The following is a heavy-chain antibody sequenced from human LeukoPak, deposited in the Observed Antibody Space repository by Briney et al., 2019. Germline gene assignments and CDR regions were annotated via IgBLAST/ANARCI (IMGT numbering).Heavy chain of an antibody. J-gene: IGHJ4*02. CDR2: ISGSGSGGST. D-gene: IGHD4-17*01. V-gene: IGHV3-23*01. CDR3: AKLLSVTNSYYFNY. Sequence: PGGSLRLSCAASGFTFSSYAMSWVRQAPGKGLEWVSTISGSGSGGSTYYAVSVKGRFTISRDNTKDTLYLQMNSLRAEDTAVYYCAKLLSVTNSYYFNYWGQGTLVTVSS. CDR1: GFTFSSYA.